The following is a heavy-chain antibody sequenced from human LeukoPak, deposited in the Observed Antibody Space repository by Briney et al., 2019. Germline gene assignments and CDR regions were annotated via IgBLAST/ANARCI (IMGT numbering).Heavy chain of an antibody. CDR2: IRYDGSNK. CDR3: AKDHAQTYYDFWSGNPSRDNWFDP. CDR1: GFTFSSYG. D-gene: IGHD3-3*01. J-gene: IGHJ5*02. V-gene: IGHV3-30*02. Sequence: GGSLRLSCAASGFTFSSYGMHWVRQAPGKGLEWVAFIRYDGSNKYYADSVKGRFTISRDNSKNTLYLQMNSLRAEDTAVYYCAKDHAQTYYDFWSGNPSRDNWFDPWGQGTLVTVSS.